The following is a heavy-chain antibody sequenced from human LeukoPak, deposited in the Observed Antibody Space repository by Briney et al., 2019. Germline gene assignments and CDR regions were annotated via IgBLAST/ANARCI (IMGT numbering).Heavy chain of an antibody. CDR3: AKAGGYGGNSWPDY. D-gene: IGHD4-23*01. V-gene: IGHV3-23*01. CDR2: NRGSGGST. Sequence: PGGSLRLSCAASGFTFRSYAMSWLRQAPGEGLEWVSPNRGSGGSTFYADSEKGRFPISRDNPKNTLYMKKNTLRAEDTAVFYCAKAGGYGGNSWPDYWGQGTLVSVSS. CDR1: GFTFRSYA. J-gene: IGHJ4*02.